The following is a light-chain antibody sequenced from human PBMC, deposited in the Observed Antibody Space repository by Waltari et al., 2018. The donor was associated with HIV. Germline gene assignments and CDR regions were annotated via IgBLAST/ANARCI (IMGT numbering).Light chain of an antibody. Sequence: FMLTQPHSVSESPGKSVTISCTRSSGSIAGNYVPRFQRRPGSSPTTVIYESYFRTSGVPARFSGSIDRSSNSASLTISGLKTEDEADYYCQSYDTNKNWVFGGGTKLTVL. CDR2: ESY. V-gene: IGLV6-57*01. J-gene: IGLJ3*02. CDR3: QSYDTNKNWV. CDR1: SGSIAGNY.